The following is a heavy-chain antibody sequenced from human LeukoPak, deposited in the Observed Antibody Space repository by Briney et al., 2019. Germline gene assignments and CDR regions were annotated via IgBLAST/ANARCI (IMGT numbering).Heavy chain of an antibody. CDR2: ISGSGGST. J-gene: IGHJ4*02. D-gene: IGHD3-22*01. CDR1: GFTFSSYA. V-gene: IGHV3-23*01. Sequence: GGSLRLSCAASGFTFSSYAMSWVRQAPGKGLEWVSAISGSGGSTYYADSVKGRFTISRDNSKNTLYLQMNCLRAEDTAVYYCAKDLQRSYYDSSGYYDYWGQGTLVTVSS. CDR3: AKDLQRSYYDSSGYYDY.